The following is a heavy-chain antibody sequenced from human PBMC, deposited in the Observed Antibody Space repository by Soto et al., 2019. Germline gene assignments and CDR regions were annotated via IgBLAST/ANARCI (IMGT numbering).Heavy chain of an antibody. J-gene: IGHJ4*01. CDR2: IRNKANSYTT. V-gene: IGHV3-72*01. CDR1: GFTFSDHY. CDR3: SRACILTTPYYFDY. Sequence: EVQLVESGGGLVQPGRSLRLSCAAFGFTFSDHYMDWVRQAPGKGLEWVGRIRNKANSYTTEYAASVKGRFTISRDDSKTPLFLQMNSLKTEDTAVYYCSRACILTTPYYFDYWGQGTLVTVSS. D-gene: IGHD4-4*01.